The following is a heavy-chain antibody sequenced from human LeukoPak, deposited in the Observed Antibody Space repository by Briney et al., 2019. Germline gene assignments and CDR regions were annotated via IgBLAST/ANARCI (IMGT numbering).Heavy chain of an antibody. D-gene: IGHD6-13*01. V-gene: IGHV3-48*01. CDR2: ISTTSNTI. J-gene: IGHJ4*02. CDR3: ANLYSSNY. Sequence: GGSLRLSCGASGFTFSGYSMNWIRQAPGKGLQWVSFISTTSNTIYYANSVKGRFTISRDNSKNTLYLQMNSLRAEDTAVYYCANLYSSNYWGQGTLVTVSS. CDR1: GFTFSGYS.